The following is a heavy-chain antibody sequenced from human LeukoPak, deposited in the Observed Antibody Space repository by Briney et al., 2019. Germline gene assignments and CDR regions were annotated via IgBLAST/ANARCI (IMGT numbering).Heavy chain of an antibody. CDR3: ARKLRNLDY. Sequence: ASVKVSCKASGGTFSSYAISWVRQAPGQGLEWMGIINPSGGSTSYAQKFQGRVTMTRDTSTSTVYMELSSLRSEDTAVYYCARKLRNLDYWGQGTLVTVSS. J-gene: IGHJ4*02. CDR2: INPSGGST. V-gene: IGHV1-46*01. D-gene: IGHD1-14*01. CDR1: GGTFSSYA.